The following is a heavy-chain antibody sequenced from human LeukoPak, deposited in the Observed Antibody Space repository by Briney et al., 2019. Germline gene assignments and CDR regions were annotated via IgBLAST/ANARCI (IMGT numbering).Heavy chain of an antibody. CDR2: VNHSGST. D-gene: IGHD2-2*01. CDR3: ARGGLEYQLLSYFDY. V-gene: IGHV4-34*01. CDR1: GGSFSGYY. J-gene: IGHJ4*02. Sequence: SETLSLTCAVYGGSFSGYYWSWIRQPPGKGLEWIGDVNHSGSTNYNPSLKSRVTISVDTSKNQFSLKLSSVTAADTAVYYCARGGLEYQLLSYFDYWGQGTLVTVSS.